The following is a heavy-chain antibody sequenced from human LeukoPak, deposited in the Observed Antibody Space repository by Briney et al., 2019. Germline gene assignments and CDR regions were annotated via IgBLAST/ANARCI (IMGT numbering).Heavy chain of an antibody. CDR3: AKDEIAAADY. V-gene: IGHV3-30*18. Sequence: HPGGSLRLSCAASGFTFSSYGMHWVRQAPGKGLEWVAVISYDGSNKYYADSVKGRFTISRDNSKNTLYLQMNSLRAEDTAVYYCAKDEIAAADYWGQGTLVTVSS. CDR2: ISYDGSNK. D-gene: IGHD6-13*01. J-gene: IGHJ4*02. CDR1: GFTFSSYG.